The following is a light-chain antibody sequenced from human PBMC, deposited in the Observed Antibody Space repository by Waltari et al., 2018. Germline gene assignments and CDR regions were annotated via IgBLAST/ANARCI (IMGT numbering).Light chain of an antibody. CDR3: QQYYSTLLT. V-gene: IGKV4-1*01. Sequence: DIVMTQSPDSLAVSLGERATINCKSSQIVLYSSNNKNYLAWYQQKPGQRPKLIIYWASTRESGVPGRFSGSGSGTGFTLTISSLQAEDVAVYYCQQYYSTLLTFGGGTKVEIK. CDR2: WAS. J-gene: IGKJ4*01. CDR1: QIVLYSSNNKNY.